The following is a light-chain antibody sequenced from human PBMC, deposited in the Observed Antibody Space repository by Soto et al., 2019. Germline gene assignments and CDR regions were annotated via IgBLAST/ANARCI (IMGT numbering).Light chain of an antibody. J-gene: IGKJ1*01. CDR1: QSISSY. Sequence: DIQMTQSPSSLSASVGDRVTITCRASQSISSYLNWYQQKPGKAPKLLIYKASTLKSGVPSRFSGSGSGTEFTLTISSLQPDDLATYYCQHYNSYSFGQGTKVDIK. CDR3: QHYNSYS. CDR2: KAS. V-gene: IGKV1-5*03.